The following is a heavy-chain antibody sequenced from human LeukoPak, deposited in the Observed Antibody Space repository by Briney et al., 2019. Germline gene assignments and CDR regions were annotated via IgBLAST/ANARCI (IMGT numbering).Heavy chain of an antibody. J-gene: IGHJ4*02. CDR3: AIRPSCSSNSCYRGRPFDY. Sequence: GASVKVSCKASGYTFTSYDINWVRQATGQGLEWMGWMNPNSGNTGYALKFQGRVTITRNTSISTAYMELNSLRSEGTAVYYCAIRPSCSSNSCYRGRPFDYWGQGTLVTVPS. CDR2: MNPNSGNT. CDR1: GYTFTSYD. D-gene: IGHD2-2*01. V-gene: IGHV1-8*03.